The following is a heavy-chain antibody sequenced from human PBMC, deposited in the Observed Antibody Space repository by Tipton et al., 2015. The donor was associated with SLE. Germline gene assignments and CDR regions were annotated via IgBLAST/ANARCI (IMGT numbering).Heavy chain of an antibody. CDR2: ISSSSSTI. D-gene: IGHD3-16*01. CDR3: ARDGVTDGMDV. V-gene: IGHV3-48*01. CDR1: GFTFRRNS. J-gene: IGHJ6*02. Sequence: GSLRLSCAASGFTFRRNSMNWVRQAPGKGLEWVSYISSSSSTIYYADSVKGRFTISRDNAKNSLYLQMSSLRAEDTAVYYCARDGVTDGMDVWGQGTTVTVSS.